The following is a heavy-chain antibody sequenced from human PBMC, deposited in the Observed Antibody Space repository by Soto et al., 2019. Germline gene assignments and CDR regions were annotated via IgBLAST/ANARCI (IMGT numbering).Heavy chain of an antibody. CDR1: EFTFSNYW. J-gene: IGHJ4*01. CDR3: ASYRVTVLRGGVEY. V-gene: IGHV3-7*01. Sequence: GGSLRLSCAASEFTFSNYWMSWVRQAPGKGLEWVANIKQDGSEKYYVDSVKGRFTISRDNAKNSLYLQMNSLRGEDTALYYCASYRVTVLRGGVEYWGQGTLVTVSS. CDR2: IKQDGSEK. D-gene: IGHD3-10*01.